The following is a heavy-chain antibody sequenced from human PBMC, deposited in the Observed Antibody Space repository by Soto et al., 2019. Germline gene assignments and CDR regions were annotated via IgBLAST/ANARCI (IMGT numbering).Heavy chain of an antibody. CDR3: ICWSSGRSS. D-gene: IGHD1-26*01. CDR1: GFIFSDHY. J-gene: IGHJ5*02. Sequence: EVQLVESGGGLVQPGGSLRLSCAASGFIFSDHYMGWVRQAPGKGLEWVGQTKNKANGDTTEYAASVTGRFTISRDASKNSLDLQMNSLKNEDTAVYYCICWSSGRSSWGQGPLVNVSS. CDR2: TKNKANGDTT. V-gene: IGHV3-72*01.